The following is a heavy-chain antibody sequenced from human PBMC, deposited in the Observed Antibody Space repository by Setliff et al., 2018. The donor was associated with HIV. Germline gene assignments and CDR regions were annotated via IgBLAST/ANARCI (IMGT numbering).Heavy chain of an antibody. J-gene: IGHJ3*02. D-gene: IGHD5-12*01. CDR1: GDSISTNSYF. V-gene: IGHV4-39*07. Sequence: SETLSLTCSVSGDSISTNSYFWGWVRQPPGKGLEWIGSIFYSGTTYYNPSLKSRVTMSVDTSKNQFSLRLNSVTAADTALYYCARALRDGSTDAFDIWGKGTMVTVSS. CDR3: ARALRDGSTDAFDI. CDR2: IFYSGTT.